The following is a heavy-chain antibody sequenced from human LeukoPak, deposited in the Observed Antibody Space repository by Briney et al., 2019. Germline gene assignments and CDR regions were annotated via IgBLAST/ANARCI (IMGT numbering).Heavy chain of an antibody. J-gene: IGHJ4*02. D-gene: IGHD6-13*01. CDR1: GFTVSSYW. CDR2: IWYDGSNK. Sequence: GGSLRLSCAASGFTVSSYWMYWVRQAPGKGLEWVAVIWYDGSNKYYADSVKGRFTISRDNSKNTLYLQMNSLRAEDTAVYYCTRIPSSTSSWYYFDYWGQGTLVTVSS. V-gene: IGHV3-33*08. CDR3: TRIPSSTSSWYYFDY.